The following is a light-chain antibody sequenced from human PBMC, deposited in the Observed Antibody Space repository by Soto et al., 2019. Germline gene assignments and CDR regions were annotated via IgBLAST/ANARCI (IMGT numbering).Light chain of an antibody. CDR2: AAS. CDR1: RSISTY. CDR3: QQSYSIPWT. Sequence: DIQMTQSPSSLSASVGDRVTITCRASRSISTYLCWYQHRPGRVPKLLIYAASNFQSGVPSRFSGSGSGTDFTLTISSLQPEDFATYYCQQSYSIPWTFGQGTKVDIK. V-gene: IGKV1-39*01. J-gene: IGKJ1*01.